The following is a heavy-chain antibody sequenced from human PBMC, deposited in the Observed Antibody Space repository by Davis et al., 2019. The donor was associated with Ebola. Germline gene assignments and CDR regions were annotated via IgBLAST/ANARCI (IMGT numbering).Heavy chain of an antibody. J-gene: IGHJ4*02. CDR1: GYSINRGFT. D-gene: IGHD1-14*01. V-gene: IGHV4-38-2*02. Sequence: SETLSLTCTVSGYSINRGFTWGWIRQPPGKGLEWIGSIYHSGSTNYSPSLKSRVTIPADTSKNQFSLGLKSVTAADTAMYYCASDYVYWGQGILVTVSS. CDR3: ASDYVY. CDR2: IYHSGST.